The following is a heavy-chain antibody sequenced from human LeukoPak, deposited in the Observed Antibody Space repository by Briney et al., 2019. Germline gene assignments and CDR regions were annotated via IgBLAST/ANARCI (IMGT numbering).Heavy chain of an antibody. D-gene: IGHD2-15*01. CDR3: ARDGGNSWDY. J-gene: IGHJ4*02. CDR2: ISGSSDNT. CDR1: GFTFTVYA. V-gene: IGHV3-23*01. Sequence: PGGSLRLSCAASGFTFTVYAMSWVRQAPVKGLEWVSAISGSSDNTYFADSVKGRFTISRDNSKNTVSLQMNSLRAEDTAVYYCARDGGNSWDYWGQGTLVTVSS.